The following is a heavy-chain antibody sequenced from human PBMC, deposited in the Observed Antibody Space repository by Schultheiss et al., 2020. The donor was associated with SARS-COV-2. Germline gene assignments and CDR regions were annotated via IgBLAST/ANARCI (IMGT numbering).Heavy chain of an antibody. Sequence: GGSLRLSCAASGFTFDDYTMHWVRQPPGKGLEWVSLISWDGGSTDYADSVKGRFTISRDNAQNSLYLQMNSLRDEDTATYYCATVKGLQEWFISDFWGQGTLVTVSS. CDR3: ATVKGLQEWFISDF. CDR2: ISWDGGST. D-gene: IGHD5-18*01. V-gene: IGHV3-43*01. CDR1: GFTFDDYT. J-gene: IGHJ4*02.